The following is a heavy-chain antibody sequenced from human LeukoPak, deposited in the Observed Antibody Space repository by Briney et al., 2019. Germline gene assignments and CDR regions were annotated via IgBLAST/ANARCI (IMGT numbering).Heavy chain of an antibody. Sequence: PGGSLRLSCTASGFTFTSHWMHWVRQVPGKGLVWVSRINGDGSGTNHADSVKGRFTISRDNAKNSLYLQMNSLRAEDTAVYYCARDRVKSSSSFRFDPWGQGTLVTVSS. D-gene: IGHD6-6*01. CDR3: ARDRVKSSSSFRFDP. J-gene: IGHJ5*02. CDR1: GFTFTSHW. V-gene: IGHV3-74*01. CDR2: INGDGSGT.